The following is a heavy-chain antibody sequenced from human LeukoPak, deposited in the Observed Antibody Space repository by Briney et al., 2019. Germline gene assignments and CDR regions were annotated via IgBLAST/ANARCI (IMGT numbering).Heavy chain of an antibody. CDR1: GGSISSYY. J-gene: IGHJ4*02. Sequence: SETLSLTCTVSGGSISSYYWSWIRQPPGKGLEWIGYIYYSGSTNYNLSLKSRVTISVDTSKNQFSLKLSSVTAADTAVYYCAASSGWYFVGFDYWGQGTLVTVSS. V-gene: IGHV4-59*01. CDR3: AASSGWYFVGFDY. D-gene: IGHD6-19*01. CDR2: IYYSGST.